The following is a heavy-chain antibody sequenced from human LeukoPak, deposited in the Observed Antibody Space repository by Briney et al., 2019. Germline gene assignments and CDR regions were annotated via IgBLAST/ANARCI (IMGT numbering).Heavy chain of an antibody. V-gene: IGHV4-39*01. J-gene: IGHJ4*02. CDR3: ARSRKKRGYSGYDFLGAYYFDY. CDR1: GGSISSSSYY. CDR2: IYYSGST. D-gene: IGHD5-12*01. Sequence: SETLSLTCTVSGGSISSSSYYWGWIRQPPGKGLEWIGSIYYSGSTYYNLSLKSRVTISVDTPKNQLSLKLSSVSAADTAVYYCARSRKKRGYSGYDFLGAYYFDYWGQGTLVTVSS.